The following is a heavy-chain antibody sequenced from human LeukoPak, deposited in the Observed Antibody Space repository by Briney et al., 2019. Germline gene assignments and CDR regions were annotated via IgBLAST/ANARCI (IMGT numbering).Heavy chain of an antibody. Sequence: PGGSLRLSCAASGFTFSDYSMNWVRQAPGKGLEWVSSISSSSSYIFYADSVRGRFSISRDNAKNSLYLQMNSLRAEDTAVYYCARQPMVRGVVDYWGQGTLVTVSS. D-gene: IGHD3-10*01. CDR2: ISSSSSYI. CDR3: ARQPMVRGVVDY. J-gene: IGHJ4*02. V-gene: IGHV3-21*01. CDR1: GFTFSDYS.